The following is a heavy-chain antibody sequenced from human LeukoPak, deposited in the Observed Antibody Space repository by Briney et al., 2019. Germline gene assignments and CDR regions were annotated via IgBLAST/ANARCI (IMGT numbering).Heavy chain of an antibody. J-gene: IGHJ3*02. D-gene: IGHD6-19*01. CDR1: GFTVSSNY. CDR2: IYSGGST. CDR3: ARATPKGSGWQADAFVI. V-gene: IGHV3-53*01. Sequence: GGSLRLSCAASGFTVSSNYMSWVRQAPGKGLEWVSVIYSGGSTYYADSVKGRFTISRDNSKNTLYLQMNSLRAEDTAVYYCARATPKGSGWQADAFVIWGQGTMVTVSS.